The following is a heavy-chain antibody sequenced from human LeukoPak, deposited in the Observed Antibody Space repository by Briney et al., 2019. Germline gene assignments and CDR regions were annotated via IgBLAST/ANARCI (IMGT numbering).Heavy chain of an antibody. CDR3: ARVGEEFDLTSYYDTLTGYYMDV. J-gene: IGHJ6*03. CDR2: INPNSGGT. CDR1: GYTFTVYY. V-gene: IGHV1-2*02. D-gene: IGHD3-9*01. Sequence: ASVKVSCKASGYTFTVYYMHWVRQAPGQGLEWMGWINPNSGGTNYAQKFQGRVTMTRDTSIGTAYMELSRLRSDDTAVYYCARVGEEFDLTSYYDTLTGYYMDVWGKGTTVTVSS.